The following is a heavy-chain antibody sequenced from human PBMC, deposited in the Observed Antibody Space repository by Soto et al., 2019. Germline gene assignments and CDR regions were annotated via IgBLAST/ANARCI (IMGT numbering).Heavy chain of an antibody. CDR1: GFSFGSYA. Sequence: GGSLRLSCAASGFSFGSYALSWVRQAPGKGLEWVSTISGSDGKTFYADSVKGRFSISRDTSRSTLYLQMNSLRADDTATYYCARWSYLDYWGQGTRVTVSS. CDR3: ARWSYLDY. D-gene: IGHD3-3*01. J-gene: IGHJ4*02. CDR2: ISGSDGKT. V-gene: IGHV3-23*01.